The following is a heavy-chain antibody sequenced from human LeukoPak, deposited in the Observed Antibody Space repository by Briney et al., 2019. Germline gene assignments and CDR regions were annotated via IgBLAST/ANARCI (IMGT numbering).Heavy chain of an antibody. V-gene: IGHV3-30*03. CDR2: ISYDGSNK. D-gene: IGHD3-10*01. CDR3: ARGRGALGYMDV. Sequence: GGSLRLSCAASGFTFSNNAMHWVRQAPGKGLEWVALISYDGSNKHYADSVKGRFTISRDNSKNTLYLQMNSLGVDDTAVYYCARGRGALGYMDVWGKGTTVTVSS. J-gene: IGHJ6*03. CDR1: GFTFSNNA.